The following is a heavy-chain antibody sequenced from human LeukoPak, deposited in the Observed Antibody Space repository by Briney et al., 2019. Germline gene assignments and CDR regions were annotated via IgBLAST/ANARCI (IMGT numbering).Heavy chain of an antibody. CDR1: GYTFTSYG. V-gene: IGHV1-18*01. Sequence: ASVKVSCKASGYTFTSYGISWVRQAPGQGLEWMGWISAYNGNTNYAQKLQGRVTMTTDTSTSTAYMELRSLRSDDTAVYYCARAIKEYYYDSSGCYYFDYWGQGTLVTVSS. J-gene: IGHJ4*02. CDR2: ISAYNGNT. D-gene: IGHD3-22*01. CDR3: ARAIKEYYYDSSGCYYFDY.